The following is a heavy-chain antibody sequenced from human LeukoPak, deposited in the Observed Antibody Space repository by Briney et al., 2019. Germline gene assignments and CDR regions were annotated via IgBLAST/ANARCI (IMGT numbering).Heavy chain of an antibody. V-gene: IGHV3-53*01. D-gene: IGHD3-16*01. CDR2: IYTGGTT. J-gene: IGHJ4*02. CDR1: GFTVSGIH. CDR3: ARDQATSGGGLDS. Sequence: GGSLRLSCAASGFTVSGIHMSWVRQAPGKGLEWVSAIYTGGTTYYSDSVEGRFTISRDKSKNTLYLQMDSLRVEDTAVYYCARDQATSGGGLDSWGQGTLVTASS.